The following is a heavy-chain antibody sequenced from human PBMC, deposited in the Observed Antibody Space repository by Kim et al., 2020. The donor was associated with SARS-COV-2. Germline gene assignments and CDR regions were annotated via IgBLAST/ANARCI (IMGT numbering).Heavy chain of an antibody. J-gene: IGHJ3*02. CDR3: AKTSLTWWNYVRKSDALDI. CDR2: ISYDGSNK. V-gene: IGHV3-30*18. CDR1: GFTFDNYA. D-gene: IGHD1-7*01. Sequence: GGSLRPSCVASGFTFDNYAMHWVRQAPGKGLEWVAIISYDGSNKYYADSVKGRFTISRDNSKNTLFVQMSSLRAEDTAVYYCAKTSLTWWNYVRKSDALDIWGQGTMVTVSS.